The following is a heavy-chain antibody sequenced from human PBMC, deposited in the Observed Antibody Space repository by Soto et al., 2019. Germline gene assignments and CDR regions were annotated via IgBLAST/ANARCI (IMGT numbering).Heavy chain of an antibody. D-gene: IGHD3-3*01. CDR1: GYTFTSYA. CDR3: ARVLGQGFGVVISPHHAFDI. Sequence: ASVKVSCKASGYTFTSYAMHWVRQAPGQRLEWMGWINAGNGNTKYSQKFQGRVTITRDTSASTAYMGLSSLRSEDTAVYYCARVLGQGFGVVISPHHAFDIWGQGTMVTVS. V-gene: IGHV1-3*01. CDR2: INAGNGNT. J-gene: IGHJ3*02.